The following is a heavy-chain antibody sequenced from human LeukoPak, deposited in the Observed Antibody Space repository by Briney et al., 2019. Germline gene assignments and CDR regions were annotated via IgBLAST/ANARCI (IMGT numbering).Heavy chain of an antibody. V-gene: IGHV3-48*03. CDR3: ARTKEMASISYFDS. J-gene: IGHJ4*02. CDR1: GFTFSIYG. D-gene: IGHD5-24*01. Sequence: GGSLRLSCAASGFTFSIYGMGWVRQAPGKGLEWVSYIDSSGSNIHYADSVKGRFTISRDNAKNSLYLQMNSLRAEDTAVYYCARTKEMASISYFDSWGQGTLVTVSS. CDR2: IDSSGSNI.